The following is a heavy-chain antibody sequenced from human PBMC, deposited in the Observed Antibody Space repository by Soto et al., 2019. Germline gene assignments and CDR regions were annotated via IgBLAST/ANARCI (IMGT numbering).Heavy chain of an antibody. V-gene: IGHV3-74*01. Sequence: LRLSCAASGFTFGSYWMHWVRQAPGKGLVWVSRIKGDGSETNYADSVKGRFTISRDNAKNTLYLQLNSLRAEDTAVYYCLRGNSGYGNFDYWGQGTRVTVSS. CDR1: GFTFGSYW. D-gene: IGHD5-12*01. CDR2: IKGDGSET. CDR3: LRGNSGYGNFDY. J-gene: IGHJ4*02.